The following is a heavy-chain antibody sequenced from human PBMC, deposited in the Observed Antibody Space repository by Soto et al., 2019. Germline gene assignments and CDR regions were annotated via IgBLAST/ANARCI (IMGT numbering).Heavy chain of an antibody. D-gene: IGHD6-19*01. CDR3: ARDLMWLGAYYYYYGMDV. Sequence: GGSLRLSCAASGFTFSSYWMHWVRQAPGKGLVWVSRINSDGSSTSYADSVKGRFTISRDNAKNTLYLQMNSLRAEDTAVYYCARDLMWLGAYYYYYGMDVWRQGTTVTVSS. CDR1: GFTFSSYW. J-gene: IGHJ6*02. CDR2: INSDGSST. V-gene: IGHV3-74*01.